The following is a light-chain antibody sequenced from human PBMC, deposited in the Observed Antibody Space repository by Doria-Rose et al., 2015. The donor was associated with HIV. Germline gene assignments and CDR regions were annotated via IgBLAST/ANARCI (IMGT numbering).Light chain of an antibody. V-gene: IGKV1-6*02. Sequence: AIQMTQSPSSLPASVGDRVTITCRASQGIRNDLDWYQQKPGKAPKLLIYAASSLQSGVPSRFSGSGSGTDFTLTVSSLQPEDFATYYCLQDYNLWTFGQGTKVGIK. CDR3: LQDYNLWT. J-gene: IGKJ1*01. CDR2: AAS. CDR1: QGIRND.